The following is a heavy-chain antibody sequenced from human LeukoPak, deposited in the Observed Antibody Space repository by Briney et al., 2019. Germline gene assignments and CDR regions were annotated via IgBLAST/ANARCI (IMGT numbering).Heavy chain of an antibody. CDR3: AKETFYYGSGSFMGY. V-gene: IGHV3-23*01. J-gene: IGHJ4*02. Sequence: GGSLRLSCAASGFTFSSYAMSWVRQAPGKGLEWVSGISGSGGNTYYADSVKGRFTVSRDNSKNTLYLQMNSLRAEDAAVYYCAKETFYYGSGSFMGYWGQGTLVTVSS. CDR2: ISGSGGNT. CDR1: GFTFSSYA. D-gene: IGHD3-10*01.